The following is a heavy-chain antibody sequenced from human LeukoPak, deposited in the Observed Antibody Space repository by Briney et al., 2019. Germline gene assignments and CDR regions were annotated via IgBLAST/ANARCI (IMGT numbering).Heavy chain of an antibody. V-gene: IGHV1-46*01. CDR1: GYTFTSYS. CDR3: ARILYYYDSRKDAFDI. J-gene: IGHJ3*02. CDR2: INPIGGST. D-gene: IGHD3-22*01. Sequence: ASVKVSCKASGYTFTSYSMHWVRQAPGQGLEGMVIINPIGGSTTYAQKFQGRVTMTRDTSTSTVYMELSSLRSEDTAVYYCARILYYYDSRKDAFDIWGQGTMVTVSS.